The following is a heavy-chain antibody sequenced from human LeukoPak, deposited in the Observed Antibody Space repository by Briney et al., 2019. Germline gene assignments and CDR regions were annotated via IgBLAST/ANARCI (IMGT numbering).Heavy chain of an antibody. D-gene: IGHD6-19*01. J-gene: IGHJ3*02. Sequence: GGSLRLSCAASGFNFRSYGMHWVRQAPGKGLEWVSFIRYDGTNKYYADSVKGRFTISRDNSKNTLYLQMNSLRADDTAVYYCSKEKSSGWHDAFDIWGQGTMVTVSS. CDR1: GFNFRSYG. V-gene: IGHV3-30*02. CDR3: SKEKSSGWHDAFDI. CDR2: IRYDGTNK.